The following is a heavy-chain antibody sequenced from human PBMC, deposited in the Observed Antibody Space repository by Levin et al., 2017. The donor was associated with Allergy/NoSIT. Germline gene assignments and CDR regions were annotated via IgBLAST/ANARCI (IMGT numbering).Heavy chain of an antibody. V-gene: IGHV3-23*01. D-gene: IGHD6-19*01. CDR1: GFTFSSYA. CDR3: AKGGFAVAAHP. J-gene: IGHJ5*02. CDR2: ITGGGGNT. Sequence: GESLKISCAASGFTFSSYAMTWVRQAPGKGPEWVATITGGGGNTYYADSVKGRFTISRENSNNTLFLQMDTLRGEDTALYHCAKGGFAVAAHPWGRGTQVTVSS.